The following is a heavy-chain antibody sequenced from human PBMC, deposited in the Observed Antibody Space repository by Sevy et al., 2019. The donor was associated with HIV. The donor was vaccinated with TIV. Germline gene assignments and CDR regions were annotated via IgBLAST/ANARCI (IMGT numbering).Heavy chain of an antibody. D-gene: IGHD1-7*01. CDR2: ISGHSNYI. J-gene: IGHJ4*02. CDR3: ARGENWNYAEY. CDR1: GFTFNSYS. Sequence: GGSLRLSCAASGFTFNSYSINWVRQAPGKGLEWVSYISGHSNYIYYADSLKGRFTISRDNAKDSVYLQMNSLRVEDTAVYYCARGENWNYAEYWGQGILVTVSS. V-gene: IGHV3-21*01.